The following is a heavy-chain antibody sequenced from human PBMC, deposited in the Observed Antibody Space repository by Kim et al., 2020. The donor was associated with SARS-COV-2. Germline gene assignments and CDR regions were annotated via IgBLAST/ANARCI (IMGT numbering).Heavy chain of an antibody. J-gene: IGHJ4*02. V-gene: IGHV3-23*01. Sequence: DSVKGRFTISRDNSKNTLYLQMNSLRAEDTAVYYCAKLRVGAVAGPPPGYWGQGTLVTVSS. D-gene: IGHD6-19*01. CDR3: AKLRVGAVAGPPPGY.